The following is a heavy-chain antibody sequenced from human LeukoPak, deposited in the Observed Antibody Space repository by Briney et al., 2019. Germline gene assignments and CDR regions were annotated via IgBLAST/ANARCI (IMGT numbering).Heavy chain of an antibody. CDR3: AKDRGDTHNSGYFVY. J-gene: IGHJ4*01. CDR2: IYTSGGT. V-gene: IGHV4-61*02. CDR1: GDSISSGSFY. D-gene: IGHD3-10*01. Sequence: PSETLSLTCTVSGDSISSGSFYWSWIRQPAEKGLEWIGRIYTSGGTDYSPSLKSRVTISIDTSKNQFSLKLSSVTAADTAVYYCAKDRGDTHNSGYFVYWGHGTLVTVSS.